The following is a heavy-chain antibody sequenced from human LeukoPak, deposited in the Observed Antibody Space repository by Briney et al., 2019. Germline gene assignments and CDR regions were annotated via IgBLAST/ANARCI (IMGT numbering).Heavy chain of an antibody. CDR2: IIPIFGTA. Sequence: SVKVSCKASGGTFSSYAISWVRQAPGQGLEWMGGIIPIFGTANYAQKFQGRVTITTDESTSTAYMELSSLRSEDTAVYYCASLKAMVPGYFDLWGRGTLVIVSS. CDR1: GGTFSSYA. D-gene: IGHD4/OR15-4a*01. CDR3: ASLKAMVPGYFDL. J-gene: IGHJ2*01. V-gene: IGHV1-69*05.